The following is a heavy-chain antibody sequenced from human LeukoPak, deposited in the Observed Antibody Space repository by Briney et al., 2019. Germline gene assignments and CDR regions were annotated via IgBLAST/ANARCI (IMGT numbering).Heavy chain of an antibody. D-gene: IGHD3-9*01. CDR3: AGGTGFIIKD. J-gene: IGHJ4*02. V-gene: IGHV3-7*03. Sequence: GGSLRLSCAASGFTFSLYWMNWVRRAPGKGLEWVANIKQDGSEKNYVDSVKGRFTISRDNAKNSLYLQMNNLRVEDTAMYYCAGGTGFIIKDWGQGTQVTVSS. CDR2: IKQDGSEK. CDR1: GFTFSLYW.